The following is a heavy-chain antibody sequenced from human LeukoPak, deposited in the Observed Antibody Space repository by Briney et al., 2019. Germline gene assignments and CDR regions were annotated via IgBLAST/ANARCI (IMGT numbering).Heavy chain of an antibody. D-gene: IGHD3-22*01. CDR3: ARGYYDSSGYYVDY. V-gene: IGHV1-3*01. CDR2: INAGNGNT. CDR1: GYTFTSYA. Sequence: GASVKVSCKASGYTFTSYAMHWVRQAPGQRLEWMGWINAGNGNTKYSQKLQGRVTITRDTSASTAYMELSSLRSEDTAVYYCARGYYDSSGYYVDYWGQGTLVTVSS. J-gene: IGHJ4*02.